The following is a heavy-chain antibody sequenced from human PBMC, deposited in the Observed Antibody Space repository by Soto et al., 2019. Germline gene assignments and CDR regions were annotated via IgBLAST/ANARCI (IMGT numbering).Heavy chain of an antibody. V-gene: IGHV5-51*01. CDR3: ARSYYGILTGDYYYGMDV. CDR1: GYSFTSYW. CDR2: IYPGDSDT. Sequence: GESLKISFKGSGYSFTSYWIGWVRQMPGKGLEWMGIIYPGDSDTRYSPSFQGQVTISADKSISTAYLQWSSLKASDTAMYYCARSYYGILTGDYYYGMDVWGQGTTVTVSS. J-gene: IGHJ6*02. D-gene: IGHD3-9*01.